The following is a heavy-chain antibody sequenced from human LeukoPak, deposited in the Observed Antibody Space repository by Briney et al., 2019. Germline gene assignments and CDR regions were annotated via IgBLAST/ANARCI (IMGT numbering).Heavy chain of an antibody. Sequence: ASVKVSCKASGYTFTGYYMHWVRQAPGQGLEWMGWINPNSGGTNYAQKFQGRVTMTRDMSTSTVYMELSSLRSEDTAVYYCARDTSLVAGGTYDAFDIWGQGTMVTVSS. CDR2: INPNSGGT. V-gene: IGHV1-2*02. D-gene: IGHD6-19*01. CDR1: GYTFTGYY. J-gene: IGHJ3*02. CDR3: ARDTSLVAGGTYDAFDI.